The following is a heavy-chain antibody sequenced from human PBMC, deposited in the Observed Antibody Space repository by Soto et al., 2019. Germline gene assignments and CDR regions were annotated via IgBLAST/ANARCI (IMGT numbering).Heavy chain of an antibody. D-gene: IGHD1-7*01. J-gene: IGHJ4*02. CDR1: GFTFSSYG. V-gene: IGHV3-30*18. CDR2: ISYDGSNK. CDR3: ANDWNCGWNPFDY. Sequence: QVQLVESGGGVVQPGRSLRLSCAASGFTFSSYGMHWVRQAPGKGLEWVAVISYDGSNKYYADSVKGRFTISRDNSKNTLYLQMNSLRAEDTAVYYCANDWNCGWNPFDYWGQGTLVTVSS.